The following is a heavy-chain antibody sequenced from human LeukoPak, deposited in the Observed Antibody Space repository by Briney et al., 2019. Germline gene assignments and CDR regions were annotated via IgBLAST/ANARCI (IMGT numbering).Heavy chain of an antibody. V-gene: IGHV3-23*01. J-gene: IGHJ4*02. CDR3: GGSRPNCIVVVPAAPWDY. CDR1: GFTFSSYA. D-gene: IGHD2-2*01. Sequence: VGSLRLSCAASGFTFSSYAMSWVRQAPGKGLEWVSAISGSGGSTYYADSVKGRFTISRDNSKNTLYLQMNSLRAEDTAVYYCGGSRPNCIVVVPAAPWDYWGQGTLVTVSS. CDR2: ISGSGGST.